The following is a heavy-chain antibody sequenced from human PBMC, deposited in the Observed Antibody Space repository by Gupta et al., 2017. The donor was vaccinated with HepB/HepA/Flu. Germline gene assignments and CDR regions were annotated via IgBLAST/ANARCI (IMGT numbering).Heavy chain of an antibody. J-gene: IGHJ3*02. CDR2: IDPTSGAT. D-gene: IGHD3/OR15-3a*01. V-gene: IGHV1-2*02. CDR1: GYTFTRYY. CDR3: ARAFDFWTPGDDFDI. Sequence: QEQLVQSGAEVKKPGASVRVSCKAFGYTFTRYYIHWVRQAPGQGLEWMGWIDPTSGATFDARSFRGRITITRDTSINSAYMELGWLTSDDTSLYACARAFDFWTPGDDFDIWGRGTMVAVSS.